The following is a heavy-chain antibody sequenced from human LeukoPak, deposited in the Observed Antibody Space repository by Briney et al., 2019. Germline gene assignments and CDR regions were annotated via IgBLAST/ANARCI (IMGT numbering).Heavy chain of an antibody. CDR3: ARDYTGGWNDY. J-gene: IGHJ4*02. Sequence: GGSLRLSCAASGFTFSSTWMNWVRQGPGKGLEWVSRITSDGSSTIYADSVKGRFTISRDNAKSTVYLQMNSLRAEDTAVYYCARDYTGGWNDYWGQGTLVIVSS. CDR2: ITSDGSST. D-gene: IGHD7-27*01. V-gene: IGHV3-74*01. CDR1: GFTFSSTW.